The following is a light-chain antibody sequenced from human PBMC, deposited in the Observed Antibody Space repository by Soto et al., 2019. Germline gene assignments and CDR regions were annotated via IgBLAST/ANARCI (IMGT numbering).Light chain of an antibody. CDR2: AAS. CDR1: QGISSY. J-gene: IGKJ3*01. Sequence: DIQLTQSPSFLSASVGDRVTITCRASQGISSYLAWYQQKPGKAPKLLIYAASTLQSRVPSRFSGSGSGTEFTHTISRVQPADFATYYCEQLNSYPPLFDRGTKVDIK. CDR3: EQLNSYPPL. V-gene: IGKV1-9*01.